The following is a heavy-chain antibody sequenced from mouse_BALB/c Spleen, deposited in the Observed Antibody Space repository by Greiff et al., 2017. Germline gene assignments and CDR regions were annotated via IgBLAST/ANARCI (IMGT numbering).Heavy chain of an antibody. CDR2: ISDGGSYT. D-gene: IGHD4-1*01. V-gene: IGHV5-4*02. CDR1: GFTFSDYY. Sequence: VQLKESGGGLVKPGGSLKLSCAASGFTFSDYYMYWVRQTPEKRLEWVATISDGGSYTYYPDSVKGRFTISRDNAKNNLYLQMSSLKSEDTAMYYCAREWDLWGQGTLVTVSA. J-gene: IGHJ3*01. CDR3: AREWDL.